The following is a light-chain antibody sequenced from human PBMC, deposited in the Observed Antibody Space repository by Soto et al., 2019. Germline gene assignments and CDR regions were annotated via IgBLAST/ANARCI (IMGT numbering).Light chain of an antibody. CDR2: LNSDGSH. J-gene: IGLJ3*02. CDR1: SGHSSYA. Sequence: QLVLTQSPSASASLGASVKLTCTLSSGHSSYAIAWHPQQPEKGPRYLMKLNSDGSHSRGDGIPDRFSGSSSGAERDLTSSSLRSEDEADYYCQTWGTGFWVFGGGTKLTVL. CDR3: QTWGTGFWV. V-gene: IGLV4-69*01.